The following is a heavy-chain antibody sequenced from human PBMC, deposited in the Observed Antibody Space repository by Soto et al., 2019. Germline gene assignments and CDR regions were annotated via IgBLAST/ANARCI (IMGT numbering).Heavy chain of an antibody. V-gene: IGHV1-2*04. J-gene: IGHJ6*02. D-gene: IGHD3-3*01. Sequence: GASVKDTCKASGYTCTGYYRHWVRQARGQGLEWMGWINPNGGGTNYAQKFQGWVTMTRDTSISTAYIELSKLRSDDTAVYYCASDLRSGFYRMDGWGRGTTVAVSS. CDR2: INPNGGGT. CDR3: ASDLRSGFYRMDG. CDR1: GYTCTGYY.